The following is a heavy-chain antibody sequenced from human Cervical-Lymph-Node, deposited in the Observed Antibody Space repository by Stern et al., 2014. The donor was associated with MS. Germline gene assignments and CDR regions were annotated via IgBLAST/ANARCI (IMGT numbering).Heavy chain of an antibody. V-gene: IGHV1-69*06. CDR2: IIPMFGTT. CDR3: ARATDNYYYYYGMEV. CDR1: GGPFSSYA. Sequence: VQLVESGAEVKPPGSSVKVSCKASGGPFSSYAINWVRQAPGQGPEWMGGIIPMFGTTNYAQNFQGRVTITADKSTSTAYMELSSLRSEDTAVYYCARATDNYYYYYGMEVWGQGTTVTVSS. J-gene: IGHJ6*02.